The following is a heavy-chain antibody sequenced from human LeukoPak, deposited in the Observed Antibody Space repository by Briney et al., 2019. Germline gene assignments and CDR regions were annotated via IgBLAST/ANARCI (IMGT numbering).Heavy chain of an antibody. J-gene: IGHJ6*03. CDR2: IYYSGST. CDR3: ARLSDPAAGLDYYYYYMDV. V-gene: IGHV4-30-4*08. Sequence: SETLSLTCTVSGGSISSGDYYWSWIRQPPGKGLEWIGYIYYSGSTYYNPSLKSRLTISVDTSKNQFSLKLSSVTAADTAVYYCARLSDPAAGLDYYYYYMDVWGKGTTVTVSS. D-gene: IGHD6-13*01. CDR1: GGSISSGDYY.